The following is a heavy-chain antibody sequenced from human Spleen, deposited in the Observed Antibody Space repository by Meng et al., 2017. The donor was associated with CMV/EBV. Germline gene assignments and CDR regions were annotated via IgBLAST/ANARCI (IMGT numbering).Heavy chain of an antibody. V-gene: IGHV3-7*01. Sequence: PGGSLRLSCAASGFIFSKFWMSWVRQAPGKGPEWVANINQDGSERYYVDSVKGRFTISRDNAKNSLYLQMDSLRAEDAAVYYCSDFDFWGQGTLVTVSS. CDR2: INQDGSER. D-gene: IGHD6-25*01. J-gene: IGHJ4*02. CDR1: GFIFSKFW. CDR3: SDFDF.